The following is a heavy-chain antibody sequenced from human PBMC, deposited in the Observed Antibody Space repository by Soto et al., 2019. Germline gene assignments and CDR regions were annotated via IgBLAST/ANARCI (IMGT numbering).Heavy chain of an antibody. CDR2: IIAYNGNT. V-gene: IGHV1-18*01. Sequence: ASVKVSCKASGYTFTSYGISWVRQAPGQGLEWMGWIIAYNGNTNYAQKLQGRVTMTTDTATSTAYMELRSLRSDDTAVYYCARERSSSPVYYYYGMDVWGQGTTVTVSS. CDR3: ARERSSSPVYYYYGMDV. D-gene: IGHD2-2*01. CDR1: GYTFTSYG. J-gene: IGHJ6*02.